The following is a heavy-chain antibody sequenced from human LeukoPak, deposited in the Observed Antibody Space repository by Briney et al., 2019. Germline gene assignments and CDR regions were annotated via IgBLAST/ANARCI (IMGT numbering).Heavy chain of an antibody. V-gene: IGHV3-64*01. Sequence: GGSLRLSCAVSGFAFSSYSMHWVRQAPGKGLEYVSAISSNGGSTFYANSVKGRFTISRDNSKNTLYLQMGSLRAEDMAVYYCAREAGVDIRKTLDYWGQGTLVTVSS. CDR1: GFAFSSYS. J-gene: IGHJ4*02. CDR3: AREAGVDIRKTLDY. CDR2: ISSNGGST. D-gene: IGHD3-16*01.